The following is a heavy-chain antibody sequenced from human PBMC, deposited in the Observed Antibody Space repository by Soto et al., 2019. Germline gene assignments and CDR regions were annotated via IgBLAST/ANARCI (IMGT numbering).Heavy chain of an antibody. V-gene: IGHV4-31*03. D-gene: IGHD3-16*01. CDR2: IYYSGST. J-gene: IGHJ4*02. Sequence: PSETLSLTCTVSGGSISSGGYYWSWIRQHPGKGLEWIGYIYYSGSTYYSPSLKSRVTISVDTSKNQFSLKLSSVTAADTAVYYCARVPRAEGDYFDYWGQGTLVTVSS. CDR1: GGSISSGGYY. CDR3: ARVPRAEGDYFDY.